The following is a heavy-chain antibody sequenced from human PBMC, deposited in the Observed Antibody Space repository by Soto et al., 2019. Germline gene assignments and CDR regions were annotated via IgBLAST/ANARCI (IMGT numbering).Heavy chain of an antibody. CDR3: ARDLGYYDSSGYFDY. D-gene: IGHD3-22*01. Sequence: PGGSLRLSCAASGFTFSDYYMSWIRQAPGKGLEWVSYISSSDSIIYYADSVKGRFTTSRDNAKNSLYLQMNSLRAEDTAVYYCARDLGYYDSSGYFDYWGPGTLVTVSS. CDR1: GFTFSDYY. J-gene: IGHJ4*02. CDR2: ISSSDSII. V-gene: IGHV3-11*01.